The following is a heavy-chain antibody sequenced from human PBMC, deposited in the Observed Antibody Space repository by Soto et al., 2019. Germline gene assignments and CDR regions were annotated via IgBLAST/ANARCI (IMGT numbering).Heavy chain of an antibody. CDR1: GFIFSNAW. CDR2: IKSRTDGGTT. J-gene: IGHJ5*02. CDR3: ITTLLVVPAAPIP. V-gene: IGHV3-15*01. D-gene: IGHD2-2*01. Sequence: EVQVVESGGGLVKPGGSLRLSCAASGFIFSNAWMSWVRQAPGKGLEWVGRIKSRTDGGTTDYAAPVKGRFIISRDDSKNTLYLQMSSLKTEDTAVYYCITTLLVVPAAPIPWGQGTLVTVSS.